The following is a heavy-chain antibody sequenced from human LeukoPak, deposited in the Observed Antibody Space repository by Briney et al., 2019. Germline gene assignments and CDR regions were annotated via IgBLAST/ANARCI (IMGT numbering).Heavy chain of an antibody. CDR1: GDSISSGGYS. J-gene: IGHJ3*02. Sequence: SQTLSLTCAVSGDSISSGGYSWSWIRQPPGKGLEWIGYIYNSGGTDYNPSLKSRVTMSVDTSKNQFSLKLSSVTAADTAVYYCARAGSGYSFDIWGQGTMVTVSS. CDR3: ARAGSGYSFDI. D-gene: IGHD3-22*01. V-gene: IGHV4-30-4*07. CDR2: IYNSGGT.